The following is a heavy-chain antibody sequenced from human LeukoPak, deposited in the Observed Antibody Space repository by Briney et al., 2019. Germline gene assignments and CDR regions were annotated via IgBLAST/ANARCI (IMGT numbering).Heavy chain of an antibody. D-gene: IGHD3-22*01. Sequence: GGSLRLSCAASGFTFSSYAMSWVRQAPGKGLEWVSAISGSGGSTYYADSVKGRFTISRDNSKNTLYLQMNSLGAEDTAVYYCAKGLYYYDSSGPPDAFDIWGQGTMVTVSS. CDR3: AKGLYYYDSSGPPDAFDI. CDR2: ISGSGGST. CDR1: GFTFSSYA. V-gene: IGHV3-23*01. J-gene: IGHJ3*02.